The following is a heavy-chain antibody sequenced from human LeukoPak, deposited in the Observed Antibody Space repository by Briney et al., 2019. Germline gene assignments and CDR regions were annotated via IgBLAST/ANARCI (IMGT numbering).Heavy chain of an antibody. Sequence: VGSLRLSCAASGFTFSNYAMSWVREVPGKGLEWVSALSGSGGNTYYADSVKGRFTISRDQSKNTLDLQMSSLRAEDTAMYYCARDSCSRPSCFDLWGRGTLVTVSS. D-gene: IGHD2-2*01. CDR2: LSGSGGNT. CDR1: GFTFSNYA. J-gene: IGHJ4*03. V-gene: IGHV3-23*01. CDR3: ARDSCSRPSCFDL.